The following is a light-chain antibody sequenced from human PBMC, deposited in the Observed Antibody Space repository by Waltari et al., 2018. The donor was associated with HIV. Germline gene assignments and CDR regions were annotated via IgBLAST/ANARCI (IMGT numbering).Light chain of an antibody. V-gene: IGKV2-24*01. CDR2: QVS. Sequence: LGEPASASCKFTQSLVHSDGSTYLYWLQQRPGQPPRLLIHQVSKRFSGGPDRISGSWAGADFTLTISRVEAEDVGAYYCVQANQFPRTFGQGTKVEVK. CDR1: QSLVHSDGSTY. J-gene: IGKJ1*01. CDR3: VQANQFPRT.